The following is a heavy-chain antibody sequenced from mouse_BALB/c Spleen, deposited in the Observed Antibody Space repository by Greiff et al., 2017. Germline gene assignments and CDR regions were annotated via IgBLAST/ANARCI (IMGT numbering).Heavy chain of an antibody. J-gene: IGHJ3*01. CDR3: ARDGGGRWFAY. Sequence: EVQLMESGGGLVKPGGSLKLSCAASGFTFSDYYMYWVRQTPEKRLEWVATISDGGSYTYYPDSVKGRFTISRDNAKSNLYLQMSSLKSEDTAMYYCARDGGGRWFAYWGQGTLVTVSA. V-gene: IGHV5-4*02. CDR1: GFTFSDYY. D-gene: IGHD1-1*02. CDR2: ISDGGSYT.